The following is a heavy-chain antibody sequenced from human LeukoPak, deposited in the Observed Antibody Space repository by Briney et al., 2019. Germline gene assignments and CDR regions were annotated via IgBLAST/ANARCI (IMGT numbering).Heavy chain of an antibody. V-gene: IGHV3-20*04. CDR2: INWNGGST. CDR1: GFTFDDYG. J-gene: IGHJ4*02. CDR3: ASGSGSGYYYFVY. Sequence: GGSLRLSCAASGFTFDDYGMSWVRQVPGKGLEWVSGINWNGGSTGYADSVKGRFTISRDNAKNSLFLQMNSLRAEDTAFYCCASGSGSGYYYFVYWGQGTLVTVSS. D-gene: IGHD3-22*01.